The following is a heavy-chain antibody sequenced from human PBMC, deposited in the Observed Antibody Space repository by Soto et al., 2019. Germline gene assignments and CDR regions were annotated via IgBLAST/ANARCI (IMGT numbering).Heavy chain of an antibody. V-gene: IGHV3-21*01. CDR1: GFTFSTYS. D-gene: IGHD2-15*01. CDR2: ICSTSSYI. Sequence: GGSLRLSCAASGFTFSTYSMNWVRQAPGKGLEWVSSICSTSSYIHYADSVKGRFTISRDSAKNSLYLEMNSLRSEQTAVYYCARAHRINANYYYYGRDGWDQGTTFTASS. CDR3: ARAHRINANYYYYGRDG. J-gene: IGHJ6*02.